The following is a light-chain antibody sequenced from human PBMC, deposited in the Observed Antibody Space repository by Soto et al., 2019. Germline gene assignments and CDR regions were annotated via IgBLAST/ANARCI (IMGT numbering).Light chain of an antibody. Sequence: QSVRTQPPSVSGAPGQRVTISCTGSSSNIGAGYDVHWYQQLPGTGPKLLISGNSNRPSGVPDRLSGSRSGTSASLAITGLQAEDEADYYCQSHDSSLSAYVFGTGTKVTVL. CDR3: QSHDSSLSAYV. V-gene: IGLV1-40*01. CDR2: GNS. J-gene: IGLJ1*01. CDR1: SSNIGAGYD.